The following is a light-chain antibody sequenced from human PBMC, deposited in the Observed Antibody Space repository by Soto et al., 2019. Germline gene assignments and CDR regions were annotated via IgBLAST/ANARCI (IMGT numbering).Light chain of an antibody. CDR3: SSFTTSTARV. V-gene: IGLV2-14*01. J-gene: IGLJ3*02. Sequence: QSVLTQPASLSGSPGQSITISCTGTGRDLGDYYYVSWYQQRPGKAPRLLIYEVTNRPSGISDRFSGSKSGNTASLTISGLQAEDEADYYCSSFTTSTARVFGGGTKLTVL. CDR1: GRDLGDYYY. CDR2: EVT.